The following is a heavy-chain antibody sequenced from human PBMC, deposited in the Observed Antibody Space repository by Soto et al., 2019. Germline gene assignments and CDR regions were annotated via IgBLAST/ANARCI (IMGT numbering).Heavy chain of an antibody. D-gene: IGHD3-22*01. J-gene: IGHJ3*02. V-gene: IGHV4-59*01. CDR1: GGSISSYY. Sequence: PSETLSLTCTVSGGSISSYYWSWIRQPPGKGLEWIGYIYYSGSTNYNPSLKSRVTISVDTSKNQFSLKLSSVTAADTAVYYCARDRKTYYHDSSGYSNAFDIWGQGTMVTVSS. CDR3: ARDRKTYYHDSSGYSNAFDI. CDR2: IYYSGST.